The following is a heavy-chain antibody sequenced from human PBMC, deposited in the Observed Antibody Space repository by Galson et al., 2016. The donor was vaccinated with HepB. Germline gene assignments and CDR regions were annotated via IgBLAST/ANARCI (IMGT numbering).Heavy chain of an antibody. V-gene: IGHV3-23*01. Sequence: SLRLSCAASGFTFSSYAMSWVRQAPGKGLEWVSGIRGSGGKTYYADSVKGRFTISRDNTNNTLYLQMNSLRAEDTAVYYCAKQRGVAVPAALIDYWGQGTLVTVSS. CDR1: GFTFSSYA. CDR2: IRGSGGKT. J-gene: IGHJ4*02. D-gene: IGHD2-2*01. CDR3: AKQRGVAVPAALIDY.